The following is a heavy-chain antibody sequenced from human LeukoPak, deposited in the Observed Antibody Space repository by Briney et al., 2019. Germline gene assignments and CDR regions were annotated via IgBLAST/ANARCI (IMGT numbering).Heavy chain of an antibody. Sequence: GGSLRLSCAASGFTFSNYAMNWVRQAPGEGLEWVSVISSSGGTTNYADSVKGRFTVSRDNSKNTLYLQLNSLRAEDTAVYYCARGKESIYSEILGWGQGTLVTVSS. V-gene: IGHV3-23*01. CDR3: ARGKESIYSEILG. CDR2: ISSSGGTT. D-gene: IGHD2-21*01. CDR1: GFTFSNYA. J-gene: IGHJ4*02.